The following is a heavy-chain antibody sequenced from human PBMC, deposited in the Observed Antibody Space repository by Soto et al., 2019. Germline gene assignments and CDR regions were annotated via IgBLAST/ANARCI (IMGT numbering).Heavy chain of an antibody. CDR2: ISYDGSNK. Sequence: GGSLRLSCAAPGFTFSSYAMHWVRQAPGKGLEWVAVISYDGSNKYYADSVKGRFTISRDNSKNTLYLQMNSLRAEDTAVYYCARDGRKQWLEYGMDVWGQGTTVTVSS. J-gene: IGHJ6*02. V-gene: IGHV3-30-3*01. D-gene: IGHD6-19*01. CDR1: GFTFSSYA. CDR3: ARDGRKQWLEYGMDV.